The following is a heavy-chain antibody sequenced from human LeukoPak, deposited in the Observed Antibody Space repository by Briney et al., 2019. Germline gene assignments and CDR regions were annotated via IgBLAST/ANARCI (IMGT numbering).Heavy chain of an antibody. CDR3: ARESDSSGSLDY. V-gene: IGHV4-59*01. J-gene: IGHJ4*02. CDR2: IYYSGST. D-gene: IGHD3-22*01. CDR1: GGSISSYY. Sequence: SETLSLTCTVSGGSISSYYWSWIRQPPGKGLEWIGYIYYSGSTNYNPSLKSRFTISIDTSKNQFSLKLSSVTAADTAVYYCARESDSSGSLDYWGQGTLVTVSS.